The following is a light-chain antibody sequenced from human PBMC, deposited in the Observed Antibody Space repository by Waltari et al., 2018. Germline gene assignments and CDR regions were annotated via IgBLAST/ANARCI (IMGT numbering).Light chain of an antibody. CDR2: AGN. CDR3: CSYVGTSNPVV. Sequence: QSALTQPASVSGSPGQSITISCTGISSDVGNYDLVSWYLQHPGQAPKLMIYAGNKRPHVVSNRFSASSSGNTASLTISGLQPEDEGDYYCCSYVGTSNPVVFGGGTKLTVL. CDR1: SSDVGNYDL. J-gene: IGLJ2*01. V-gene: IGLV2-23*01.